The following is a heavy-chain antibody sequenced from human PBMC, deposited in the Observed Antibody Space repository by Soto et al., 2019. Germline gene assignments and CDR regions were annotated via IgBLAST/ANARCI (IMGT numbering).Heavy chain of an antibody. Sequence: SQTLYLTCTVSPGSISSYYWSWIRQPPGKGLEWIGYIYYSGSTNYNPSLKSRVTISVDTSKNHFSLKLSSVTAADTAVYYCARGATPVYYYYGMDVWGQGTTVTVSS. J-gene: IGHJ6*02. CDR2: IYYSGST. V-gene: IGHV4-59*01. D-gene: IGHD2-15*01. CDR1: PGSISSYY. CDR3: ARGATPVYYYYGMDV.